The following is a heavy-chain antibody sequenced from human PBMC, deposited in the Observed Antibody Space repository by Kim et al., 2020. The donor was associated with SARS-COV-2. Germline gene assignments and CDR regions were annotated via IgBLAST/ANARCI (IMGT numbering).Heavy chain of an antibody. CDR2: MNPNSGNT. J-gene: IGHJ6*03. V-gene: IGHV1-8*01. CDR3: ARGRKNIVVVSAIPAYYYYMDV. Sequence: ASVKVSCKASGYTFTSYDINWVRQATGQGLEWMGWMNPNSGNTGYAQKFQGRVTMTRNTSISTAYMELSSLRSEDTAVYYCARGRKNIVVVSAIPAYYYYMDVWGKGTTVTVSS. D-gene: IGHD2-21*01. CDR1: GYTFTSYD.